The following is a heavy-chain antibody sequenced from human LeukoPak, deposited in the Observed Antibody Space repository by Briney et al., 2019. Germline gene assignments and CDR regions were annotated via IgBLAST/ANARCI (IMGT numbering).Heavy chain of an antibody. Sequence: PGGSLRLSCAASGFTFSSYGMHWVRQAPGKGLGWVAVIWYDGSNKYYADSVKGRFTISRDNSKNTLYLQMNSLRAEDTAVYYCARDPSPRSYGMDVWGQGTTVTVSS. V-gene: IGHV3-33*01. CDR1: GFTFSSYG. J-gene: IGHJ6*02. CDR3: ARDPSPRSYGMDV. CDR2: IWYDGSNK.